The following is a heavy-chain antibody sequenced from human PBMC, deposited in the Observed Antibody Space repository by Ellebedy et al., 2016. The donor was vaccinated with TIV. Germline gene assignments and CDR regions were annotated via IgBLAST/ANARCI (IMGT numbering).Heavy chain of an antibody. CDR1: GDSISTVHHY. CDR2: IFFSGIT. D-gene: IGHD2-2*02. CDR3: ARAYTPPIYYYFYGMDV. Sequence: SETLSLTXTVSGDSISTVHHYWTWIRQRPGKGLEWIGYIFFSGITFYSPSLKSRLTISVDTSANQFSLRLGSVTAADTAVYYCARAYTPPIYYYFYGMDVWGQGITVTVSS. V-gene: IGHV4-31*03. J-gene: IGHJ6*02.